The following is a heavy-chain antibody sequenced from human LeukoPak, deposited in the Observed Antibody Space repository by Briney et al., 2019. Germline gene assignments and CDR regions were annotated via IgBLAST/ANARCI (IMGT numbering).Heavy chain of an antibody. CDR3: ATHSPGLRFLEWTPLPYMDV. V-gene: IGHV4-61*01. CDR2: IYYSGST. D-gene: IGHD3-3*01. J-gene: IGHJ6*03. CDR1: GGSVSSGSYY. Sequence: SETLSLTCTVSGGSVSSGSYYWGWVRQPPGKGLEWIGYIYYSGSTNYNPSLKSRVTISVDTSKNQFSLKLSSVTAADTAVYYCATHSPGLRFLEWTPLPYMDVWGKGTTVTVSS.